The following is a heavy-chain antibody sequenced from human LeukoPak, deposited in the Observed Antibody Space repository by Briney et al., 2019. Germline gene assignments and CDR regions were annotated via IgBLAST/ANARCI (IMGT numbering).Heavy chain of an antibody. J-gene: IGHJ4*02. V-gene: IGHV4-34*01. D-gene: IGHD6-13*01. CDR2: INHSGST. Sequence: SETLSLTCAVYGGSFSGYYWSWIRQPPGKGLEWIGEINHSGSTNYNPSLKSRVTISVDTSKNQFSLKLSSVTAADTAVYYCARGDSSSWYDHFDYWGQGTLVTVSS. CDR3: ARGDSSSWYDHFDY. CDR1: GGSFSGYY.